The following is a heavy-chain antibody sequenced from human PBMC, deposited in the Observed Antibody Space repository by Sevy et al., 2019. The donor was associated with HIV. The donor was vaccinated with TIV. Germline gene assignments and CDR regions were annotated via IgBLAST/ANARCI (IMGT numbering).Heavy chain of an antibody. V-gene: IGHV3-15*01. CDR2: IKSKTDGGTT. J-gene: IGHJ4*02. CDR1: GFTFSNAW. D-gene: IGHD3-22*01. CDR3: TTDGGYYISPVDY. Sequence: GGSLRLSCAASGFTFSNAWMSWVRQAPGKGLEWVGRIKSKTDGGTTDYAAPVKGRFTISRDDSKNTLYLQMNRLKTEDTAVYYCTTDGGYYISPVDYWGQGTLVTVSS.